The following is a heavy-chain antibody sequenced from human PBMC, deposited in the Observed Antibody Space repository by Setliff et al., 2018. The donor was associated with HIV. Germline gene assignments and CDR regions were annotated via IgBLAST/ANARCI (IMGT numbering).Heavy chain of an antibody. CDR1: GFTFSTYS. J-gene: IGHJ6*03. Sequence: LRLSCEASGFTFSTYSMNWVRQAPGKGLEWVSSISSNGGSTYYADSVKGRFTISRDNSKNTLYLQMSSLRAEDTAVYYCVKARVDGDYYYYYYMDVWGKGTTVTVSS. CDR2: ISSNGGST. V-gene: IGHV3-64D*09. D-gene: IGHD4-17*01. CDR3: VKARVDGDYYYYYYMDV.